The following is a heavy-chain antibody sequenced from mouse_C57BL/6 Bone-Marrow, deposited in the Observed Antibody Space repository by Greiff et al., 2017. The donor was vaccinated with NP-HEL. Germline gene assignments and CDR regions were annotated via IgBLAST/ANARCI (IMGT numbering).Heavy chain of an antibody. D-gene: IGHD1-1*01. V-gene: IGHV1-4*01. J-gene: IGHJ1*03. CDR3: ARRDYGSSYRYWYFDV. Sequence: QVQLQQSGAELARPGASVKMSCKASGYTFTSYTMHWVKQRPGQGLEWIGYINPSRGYTKYNQKFKDKATLTADKSSSTAYMQLSSLTSEDSAVYYCARRDYGSSYRYWYFDVWGTGTTVTVSS. CDR1: GYTFTSYT. CDR2: INPSRGYT.